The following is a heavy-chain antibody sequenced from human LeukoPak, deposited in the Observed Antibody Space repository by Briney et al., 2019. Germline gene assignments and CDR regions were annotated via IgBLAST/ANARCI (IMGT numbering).Heavy chain of an antibody. CDR2: ITPILGIA. Sequence: ASVKVSCKASGGTFSSYAISWVRQAPGQGLEWMGRITPILGIANYAQKFQGRVTITADKSTSTAYMELGSLRSEDTAVYYCARGAGYSYDVIFDYWGQGTLVTVSS. J-gene: IGHJ4*02. CDR3: ARGAGYSYDVIFDY. V-gene: IGHV1-69*04. D-gene: IGHD5-18*01. CDR1: GGTFSSYA.